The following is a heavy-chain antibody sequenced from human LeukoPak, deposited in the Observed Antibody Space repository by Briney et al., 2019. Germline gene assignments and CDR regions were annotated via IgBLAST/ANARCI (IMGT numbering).Heavy chain of an antibody. V-gene: IGHV3-48*03. D-gene: IGHD3-9*01. Sequence: GGYLRLSCAASGFTFSSHDMNWFRQAPGKGLEWISHISDSGSIYYADSVKGRFTISRDNARNSLYMHMNSLRAEDTAVYYCARDNGDDIWDSWGQGTLVTVS. CDR2: ISDSGSI. J-gene: IGHJ4*02. CDR1: GFTFSSHD. CDR3: ARDNGDDIWDS.